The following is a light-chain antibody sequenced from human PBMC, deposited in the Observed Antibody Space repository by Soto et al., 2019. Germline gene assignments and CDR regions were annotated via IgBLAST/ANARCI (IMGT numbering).Light chain of an antibody. CDR1: QSVSSSY. V-gene: IGKV3-20*01. Sequence: EIVLTQSPGTLSLSPGERATLSCRASQSVSSSYLAWYQQKPGQAPRLLIYGASTRATGIPDRFSGSGSGTDFTLTISRLEPEDFAVYYCQQYGSLPPITFGQGTRLDIK. J-gene: IGKJ5*01. CDR3: QQYGSLPPIT. CDR2: GAS.